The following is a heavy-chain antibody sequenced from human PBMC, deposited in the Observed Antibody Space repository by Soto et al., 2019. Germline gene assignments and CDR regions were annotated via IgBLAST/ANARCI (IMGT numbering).Heavy chain of an antibody. CDR3: AKGYCSTTSCPYYYFYGMDV. D-gene: IGHD2-2*01. V-gene: IGHV3-23*01. CDR1: GFTFSSYA. J-gene: IGHJ6*02. Sequence: EVQLLESGGGLVQPGGSLRLSCAASGFTFSSYAMSWVRQAPGKGLEWVSIINGTGGSTYYADSVKGRFTISRDNSKNTLYLQMSSLGADDTALYYCAKGYCSTTSCPYYYFYGMDVWGRGTTVTVSS. CDR2: INGTGGST.